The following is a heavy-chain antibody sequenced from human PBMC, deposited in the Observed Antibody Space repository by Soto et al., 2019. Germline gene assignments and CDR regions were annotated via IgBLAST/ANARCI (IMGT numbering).Heavy chain of an antibody. V-gene: IGHV1-58*02. CDR3: ARTRYDILTGYRWFDP. Sequence: IQWFRQARGQRLEWIGWIVVGIGNTNYAQKFQERVTITRDMSTSTAYMELSSRRSEDTAVYYCARTRYDILTGYRWFDPWGQGNRGNVYS. J-gene: IGHJ5*02. D-gene: IGHD3-9*01. CDR2: IVVGIGNT.